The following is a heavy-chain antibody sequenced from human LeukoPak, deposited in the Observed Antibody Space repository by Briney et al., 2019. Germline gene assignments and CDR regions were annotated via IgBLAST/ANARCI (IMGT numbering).Heavy chain of an antibody. CDR3: ARDSITMTAFDI. Sequence: ASVKVSCKASGGTFSSYAISWVRQAPGQGLEWMGGIIPIFGTANYARKFQGRVTITADESTSTAYMELSSLRSEDTAVYYCARDSITMTAFDIWGQGTMVTVSS. CDR2: IIPIFGTA. CDR1: GGTFSSYA. J-gene: IGHJ3*02. V-gene: IGHV1-69*13. D-gene: IGHD3-22*01.